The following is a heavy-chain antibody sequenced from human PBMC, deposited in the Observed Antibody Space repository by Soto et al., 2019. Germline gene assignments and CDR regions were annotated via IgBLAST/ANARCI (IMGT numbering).Heavy chain of an antibody. CDR2: IYYSGST. J-gene: IGHJ4*02. V-gene: IGHV4-39*02. Sequence: PSETLSLTCIVSGESISGTIYYWGWIRQPPGKGLEWIGSIYYSGSTYYNPSLKSRVTISVDTSKNHFFLKLTSVTAADTAVYYCARPGGSGWFYFDSWGQGSQVTVSS. D-gene: IGHD6-13*01. CDR1: GESISGTIYY. CDR3: ARPGGSGWFYFDS.